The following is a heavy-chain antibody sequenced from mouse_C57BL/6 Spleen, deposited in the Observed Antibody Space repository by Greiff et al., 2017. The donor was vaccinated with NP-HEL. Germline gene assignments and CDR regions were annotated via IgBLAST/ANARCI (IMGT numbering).Heavy chain of an antibody. CDR1: GYTFTSYW. CDR2: IYPGSGSN. D-gene: IGHD1-1*01. J-gene: IGHJ3*01. V-gene: IGHV1-55*01. Sequence: VQLQQPGAELVKPGASVKLSCKASGYTFTSYWITWVKQRPGQGLEWIGDIYPGSGSNNYNEKFKSKATLTVDTSSSTAYMQLSSLTSEDSAVYYCARIDYYYGSSPFAYWGQGTLVTVSA. CDR3: ARIDYYYGSSPFAY.